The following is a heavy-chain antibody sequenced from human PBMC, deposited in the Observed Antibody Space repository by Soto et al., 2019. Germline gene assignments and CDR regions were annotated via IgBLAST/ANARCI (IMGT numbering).Heavy chain of an antibody. CDR3: TRADSDVVILPDVRPLFDL. J-gene: IGHJ4*02. Sequence: QVQLVQSGAEVKKPGASVKVSCKTSGYDFFKYNMHWVRQAPGQGLEWMGVINPNGGYTRHAQKFQGRVIMTRDTSSKIVYMELSGLTSADTAMYYCTRADSDVVILPDVRPLFDLWGQGAVVTVSS. CDR2: INPNGGYT. CDR1: GYDFFKYN. D-gene: IGHD2-21*02. V-gene: IGHV1-46*01.